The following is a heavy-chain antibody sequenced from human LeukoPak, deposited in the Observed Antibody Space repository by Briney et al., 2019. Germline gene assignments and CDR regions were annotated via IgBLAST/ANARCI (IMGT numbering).Heavy chain of an antibody. Sequence: SETLSLTCTVSGGSISSYYWSWIRQPPGKGLEWIGYIYYSGSTNYNPSLKSRVTISVDTSKNQFSLKLSSVTAADTAVYYCARTRIAAANWFDPWGQGTLVTVSS. V-gene: IGHV4-59*08. J-gene: IGHJ5*02. CDR1: GGSISSYY. CDR2: IYYSGST. D-gene: IGHD6-13*01. CDR3: ARTRIAAANWFDP.